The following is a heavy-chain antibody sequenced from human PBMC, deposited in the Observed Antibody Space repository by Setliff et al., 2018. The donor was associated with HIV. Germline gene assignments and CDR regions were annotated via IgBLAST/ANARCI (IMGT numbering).Heavy chain of an antibody. J-gene: IGHJ4*02. CDR3: ARDGSGQQLYDY. CDR1: GYTFTGYY. Sequence: SVKVSCKASGYTFTGYYMHWVRQAPGQGLEWMGRIIPILGIANYAQKFQGRVTITRDTSASTAYMELSSLRSEDTAVYYCARDGSGQQLYDYWGQGTLVTVSS. D-gene: IGHD6-13*01. CDR2: IIPILGIA. V-gene: IGHV1-69*04.